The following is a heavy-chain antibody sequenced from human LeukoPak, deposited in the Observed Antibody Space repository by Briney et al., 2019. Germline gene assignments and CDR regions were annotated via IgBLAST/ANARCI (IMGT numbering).Heavy chain of an antibody. J-gene: IGHJ5*02. CDR3: ARFGAAGVRGNWFDP. D-gene: IGHD6-13*01. CDR1: GFTVSSNY. V-gene: IGHV3-53*01. Sequence: GGSLRLSCAASGFTVSSNYMSWVRQAPGKGLEWVSVIYSGGSTYYADSVKGRFTISRDNSKNTLYLQMNSLRAEDTAVYYCARFGAAGVRGNWFDPWGLGTLVTVSS. CDR2: IYSGGST.